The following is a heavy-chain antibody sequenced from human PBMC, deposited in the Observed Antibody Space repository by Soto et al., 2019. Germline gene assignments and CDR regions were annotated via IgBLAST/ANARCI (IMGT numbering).Heavy chain of an antibody. J-gene: IGHJ6*02. V-gene: IGHV4-59*08. D-gene: IGHD3-10*01. CDR1: GGSMRNYV. CDR3: ARRPRVWFGELCFDYYYGMDV. Sequence: PSETLSLTCTVSGGSMRNYVWTWSRQPPGKGLEWIGYIHYSSAISFFPSHNPSIRRRVTISAYTPKNQFSLKLSSVTAADTAVYYCARRPRVWFGELCFDYYYGMDVWGQGTTVTVSS. CDR2: IHYSSAISF.